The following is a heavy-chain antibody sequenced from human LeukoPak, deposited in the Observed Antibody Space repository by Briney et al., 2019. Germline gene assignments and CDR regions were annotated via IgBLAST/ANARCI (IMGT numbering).Heavy chain of an antibody. CDR1: GYTFTGYY. D-gene: IGHD3-22*01. V-gene: IGHV1-2*02. CDR3: AREGRDYDSSGTLFDY. Sequence: GASVKVSCKASGYTFTGYYMHWVRQAPGQGLEWMGWINPNSGGTNYAQKFQGRVTMTRDTSISTAYMELSRLRSDDTAVYYWAREGRDYDSSGTLFDYWGQGTLVTVSS. CDR2: INPNSGGT. J-gene: IGHJ4*02.